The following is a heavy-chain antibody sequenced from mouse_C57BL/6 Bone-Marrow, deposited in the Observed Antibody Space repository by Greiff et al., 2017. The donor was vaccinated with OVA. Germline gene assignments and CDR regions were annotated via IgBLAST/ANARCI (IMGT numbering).Heavy chain of an antibody. Sequence: QVQLQQPGAELVKPGASVKLSCKASGYTFTSYWMHWVKQRPGQGLEWIGMIHPNSGSTNYNEKFKSKATLTVDKSSSTAYMQLSSLTSEDSAVYYCARSPATVVATRYFDVWGTGTTVTVSS. CDR2: IHPNSGST. CDR3: ARSPATVVATRYFDV. J-gene: IGHJ1*03. CDR1: GYTFTSYW. D-gene: IGHD1-1*01. V-gene: IGHV1-64*01.